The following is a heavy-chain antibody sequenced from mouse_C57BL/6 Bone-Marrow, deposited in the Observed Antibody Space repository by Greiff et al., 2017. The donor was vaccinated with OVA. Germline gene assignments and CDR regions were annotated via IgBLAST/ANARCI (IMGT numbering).Heavy chain of an antibody. CDR1: GYTFTSYW. Sequence: VQLQQSGAELVKPGASVKLSCKASGYTFTSYWMHWVKQRPGQGLEWIGMIHPNSGSTNYNEKFKSKATLTVDKSSSTAYMQLSSLTSEDSAVYYCARGPYGSSLYFDYWGQGTTLTVSS. CDR3: ARGPYGSSLYFDY. D-gene: IGHD1-1*01. V-gene: IGHV1-64*01. J-gene: IGHJ2*01. CDR2: IHPNSGST.